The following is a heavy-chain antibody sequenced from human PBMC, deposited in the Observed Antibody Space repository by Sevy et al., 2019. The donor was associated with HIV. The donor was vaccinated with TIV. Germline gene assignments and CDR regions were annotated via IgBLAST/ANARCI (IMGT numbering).Heavy chain of an antibody. V-gene: IGHV4-39*01. Sequence: SETLSLTCTVSGGSISSSSYYWGWIRQPPGKGLEWIGSIYYSGSTYYNPSLKSRVTISVDTSKNQFSLKLSSVTAGDTAVYYCARRFVVVAATWFDPWGQGTLVTVSS. D-gene: IGHD2-15*01. CDR3: ARRFVVVAATWFDP. CDR1: GGSISSSSYY. J-gene: IGHJ5*02. CDR2: IYYSGST.